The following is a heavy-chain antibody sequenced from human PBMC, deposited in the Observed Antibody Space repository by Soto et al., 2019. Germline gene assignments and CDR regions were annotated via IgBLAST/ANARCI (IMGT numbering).Heavy chain of an antibody. CDR2: ISGSGGST. CDR1: GFTFSSYA. Sequence: LRLSCAASGFTFSSYAMSWVRQAPGKGLEWVSAISGSGGSTYYADSVKGRFTISRDNSKNTLYLQMNSLRAEDTAVYYCANLDIVVVVAANWGQGTLVTVSS. D-gene: IGHD2-15*01. CDR3: ANLDIVVVVAAN. V-gene: IGHV3-23*01. J-gene: IGHJ4*02.